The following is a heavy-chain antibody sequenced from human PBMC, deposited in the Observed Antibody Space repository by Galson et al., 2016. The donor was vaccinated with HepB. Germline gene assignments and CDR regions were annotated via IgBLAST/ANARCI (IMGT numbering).Heavy chain of an antibody. CDR1: GFTFSDYY. CDR3: ARAQTTVVTYIDN. J-gene: IGHJ4*02. Sequence: SLRLSCAASGFTFSDYYMSWIRQAPRKGLEWVSYISSSSSYTNYAESVKGRFTISRDNAKNSLYLQMNSLRAEDTAVYYCARAQTTVVTYIDNWGQGTLVTVSS. D-gene: IGHD4-23*01. CDR2: ISSSSSYT. V-gene: IGHV3-11*06.